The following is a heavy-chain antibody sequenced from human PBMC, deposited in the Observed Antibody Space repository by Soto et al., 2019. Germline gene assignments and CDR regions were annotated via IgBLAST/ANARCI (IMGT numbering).Heavy chain of an antibody. CDR3: AKDRGALRWSEEHYYFDY. Sequence: VGSLRLSCAASGFTFSSYGMHWVRQAPVKVLEWVAVISYDGSKKDYADSVKGRFTISRDNSKNTLYLQMNSLRAEDTAIYYCAKDRGALRWSEEHYYFDYWGQGTLVTVSS. V-gene: IGHV3-30*18. J-gene: IGHJ4*02. CDR2: ISYDGSKK. CDR1: GFTFSSYG. D-gene: IGHD4-17*01.